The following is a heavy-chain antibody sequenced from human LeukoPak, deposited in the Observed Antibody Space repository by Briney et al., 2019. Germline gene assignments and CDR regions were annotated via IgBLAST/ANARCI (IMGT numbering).Heavy chain of an antibody. CDR2: ISGGGVTT. V-gene: IGHV3-23*01. D-gene: IGHD1-14*01. Sequence: PGGSLRLSCVGSGFTSIAYALTWARQAPGKGLEWVSGISGGGVTTYYADSVKGRFTISRDNSKNTLYLQMNSLRAEDTAVYYCAKLHNLNSDYWGQGTLVTVSS. CDR3: AKLHNLNSDY. J-gene: IGHJ4*02. CDR1: GFTSIAYA.